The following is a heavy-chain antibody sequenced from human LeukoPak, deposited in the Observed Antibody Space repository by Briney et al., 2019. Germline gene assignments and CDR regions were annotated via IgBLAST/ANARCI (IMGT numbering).Heavy chain of an antibody. CDR1: GFTFSSYA. J-gene: IGHJ2*01. V-gene: IGHV3-23*01. D-gene: IGHD3-9*01. Sequence: EGSLRLSCAASGFTFSSYAMSWVRQAPGKGLEWVSAISGSGGSTYYADSVKGRFTISRDNSKNTLYLQMNSPRAEDTAVYYCAKGPGRGYDILTGYYDWYFDLWGRGTLVTVSS. CDR3: AKGPGRGYDILTGYYDWYFDL. CDR2: ISGSGGST.